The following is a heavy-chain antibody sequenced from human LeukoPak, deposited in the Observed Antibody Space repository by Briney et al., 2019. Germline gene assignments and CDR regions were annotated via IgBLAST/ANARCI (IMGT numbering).Heavy chain of an antibody. CDR1: GGSFSGYY. J-gene: IGHJ4*02. CDR2: INHSGST. D-gene: IGHD6-6*01. CDR3: VRHIDGSSNFDY. V-gene: IGHV4-34*01. Sequence: SETLSLTCAVYGGSFSGYYWSWIRQPPGKGLEWIGEINHSGSTNYNPSLKSRVTISVDTSKNQFSLKLSSVTAADTAVYYCVRHIDGSSNFDYWGQGTLVTVPS.